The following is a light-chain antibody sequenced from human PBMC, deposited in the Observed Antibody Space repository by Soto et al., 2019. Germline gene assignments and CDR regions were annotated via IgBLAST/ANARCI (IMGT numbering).Light chain of an antibody. Sequence: DIQITQCPSTLSESVADTVTVTCRASQSVSGWLAWYQQKPGKAPKLLIYVASSLQSGVPSRFSGSGSGTDFTLTISSLQPEDFATYSCQQTYTTPETFGQGTKVDIK. CDR1: QSVSGW. V-gene: IGKV1-39*01. CDR3: QQTYTTPET. J-gene: IGKJ1*01. CDR2: VAS.